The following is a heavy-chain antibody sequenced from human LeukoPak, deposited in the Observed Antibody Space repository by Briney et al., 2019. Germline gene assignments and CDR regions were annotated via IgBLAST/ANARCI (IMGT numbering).Heavy chain of an antibody. V-gene: IGHV3-23*01. CDR3: ARRGSSNYFDY. D-gene: IGHD3-16*01. CDR2: ITSGGIGT. Sequence: PGGSLRLSCAASGFTFSSYAMSWVRQSPGKGLEWVSAITSGGIGTYYADSVKGRFTISRDNSKNTLHLQMNSLRAEDTAVYFCARRGSSNYFDYWGQGTLVTVSS. CDR1: GFTFSSYA. J-gene: IGHJ4*02.